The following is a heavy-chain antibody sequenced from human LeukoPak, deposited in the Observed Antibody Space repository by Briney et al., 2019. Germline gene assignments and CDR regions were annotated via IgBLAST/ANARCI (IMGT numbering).Heavy chain of an antibody. CDR1: GFTFSSYS. D-gene: IGHD2-21*02. V-gene: IGHV3-21*01. Sequence: GGSLRLSCAASGFTFSSYSMNWVRQAPGKGLEWVSSISSSSSYIYYADSVKGRFTISRDNSKNTLYLQMNSLRAEDTAVYYCARDGIVVVTATSLDYWGQGTLVTVSS. CDR2: ISSSSSYI. CDR3: ARDGIVVVTATSLDY. J-gene: IGHJ4*02.